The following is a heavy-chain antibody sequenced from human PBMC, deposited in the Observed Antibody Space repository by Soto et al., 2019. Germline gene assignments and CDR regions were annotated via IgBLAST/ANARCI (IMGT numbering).Heavy chain of an antibody. CDR3: ARYANMGV. CDR2: INEGGSVQ. Sequence: EVQVVESGGGLVQPGGSLRLSCAASGFTSSDNWMTWARQPPGGGLEWVANINEGGSVQYYADSVKGRFTVSRDTAKNSVYLQMNSLRDEDTAVYYCARYANMGVWGNGTTVTVSS. V-gene: IGHV3-7*01. J-gene: IGHJ6*04. CDR1: GFTSSDNW.